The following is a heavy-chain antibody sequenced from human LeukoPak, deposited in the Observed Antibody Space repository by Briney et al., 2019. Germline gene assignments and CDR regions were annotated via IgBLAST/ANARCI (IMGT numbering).Heavy chain of an antibody. V-gene: IGHV4-34*01. Sequence: SETLSLTCAVSGGSFSGYYWSWIRQPPGKGLEWIGEINHSGSTNYNPSLKSRVTISVDTSKNQFSLKLSSVTAADTAVYYCASRGRAYGSGSYYNRYYFDYWGQGTLVTVSS. CDR3: ASRGRAYGSGSYYNRYYFDY. CDR2: INHSGST. J-gene: IGHJ4*02. D-gene: IGHD3-10*01. CDR1: GGSFSGYY.